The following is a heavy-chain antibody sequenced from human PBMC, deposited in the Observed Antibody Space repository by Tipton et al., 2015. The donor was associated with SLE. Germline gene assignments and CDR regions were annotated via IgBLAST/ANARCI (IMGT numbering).Heavy chain of an antibody. J-gene: IGHJ6*03. CDR3: ARDLNGYNRGYYYYMDV. D-gene: IGHD5-24*01. CDR2: IYYSGST. Sequence: TLSLTCTVSGGSMSTYYWSWIRQPPGKGLEWIGYIYYSGSTNYNPSLKSRVTISVDTSRSQFSLKLTSVTAADTAIYYCARDLNGYNRGYYYYMDVWGKGTTVPVSS. V-gene: IGHV4-59*01. CDR1: GGSMSTYY.